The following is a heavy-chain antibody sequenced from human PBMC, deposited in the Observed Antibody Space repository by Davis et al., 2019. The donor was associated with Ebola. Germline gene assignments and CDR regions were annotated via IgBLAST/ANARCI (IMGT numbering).Heavy chain of an antibody. J-gene: IGHJ4*02. CDR3: ARDYSWKLDY. V-gene: IGHV3-30-3*01. D-gene: IGHD1-1*01. CDR2: ISHDGSQR. CDR1: GFTFSTYS. Sequence: GESLKISCAASGFTFSTYSIHWVRQSPGKGLEWVAVISHDGSQRFYADSVKGRFTISRDNARNSFYLQMNGLTAEDTAVYYCARDYSWKLDYWGQGILVTVSS.